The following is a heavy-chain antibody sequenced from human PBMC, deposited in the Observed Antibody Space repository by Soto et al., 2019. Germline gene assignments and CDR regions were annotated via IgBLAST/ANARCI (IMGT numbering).Heavy chain of an antibody. J-gene: IGHJ4*02. D-gene: IGHD6-19*01. CDR2: TDYSGNT. Sequence: QVQLQESGPGLVRPSETLSLTCTVSSDSISSYYWIWIRQSPGKGLEWIGYTDYSGNTNYNPSLNSRVTISGDTSKNQFSLRLSSVTAADTAVYYCARAVADPLYYLDYWGQGTLVTVPS. V-gene: IGHV4-59*08. CDR1: SDSISSYY. CDR3: ARAVADPLYYLDY.